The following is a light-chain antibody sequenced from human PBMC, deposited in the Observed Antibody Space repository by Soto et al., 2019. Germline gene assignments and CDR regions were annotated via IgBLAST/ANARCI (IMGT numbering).Light chain of an antibody. CDR2: ATS. CDR1: QSVSSN. V-gene: IGKV3-20*01. J-gene: IGKJ1*01. CDR3: QQYDSTVWT. Sequence: EIVMTQSPATLSVSPGERATLSCRASQSVSSNLAWYQQKPGQAPRLLIYATSSRATGVPDRFSGGGSGPDFTLTIRRLEPEDFAVYYCQQYDSTVWTFGQGTKVDIK.